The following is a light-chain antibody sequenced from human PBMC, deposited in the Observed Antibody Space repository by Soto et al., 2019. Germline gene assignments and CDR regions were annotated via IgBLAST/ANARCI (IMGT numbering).Light chain of an antibody. CDR3: YQYGASPLFT. CDR2: GTA. Sequence: EIVLTQSPGTVSLSPGERATLSCRASQSVSTNSLVWYQQKPGQAPRLLISGTANRATGIPGSSSGSWSGTAFTHTIRRIGRGHFAVYSFEHYQYGASPLFTFGPGTKVDI. CDR1: QSVSTNS. V-gene: IGKV3-20*01. J-gene: IGKJ3*01.